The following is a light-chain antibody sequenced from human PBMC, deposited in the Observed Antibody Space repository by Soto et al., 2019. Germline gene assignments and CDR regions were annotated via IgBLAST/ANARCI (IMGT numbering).Light chain of an antibody. CDR2: AAS. CDR1: QSISSSY. V-gene: IGKV3-20*01. CDR3: QQDGSTSYT. J-gene: IGKJ2*01. Sequence: EIVLTQSPGTLSLSPGERATLSCRASQSISSSYLAWYQQKPGQAPRLLIYAASSRATGIPDRFSGSGSGTVFTLTSSRLEHEDFALYYCQQDGSTSYTFGQGTQLEIK.